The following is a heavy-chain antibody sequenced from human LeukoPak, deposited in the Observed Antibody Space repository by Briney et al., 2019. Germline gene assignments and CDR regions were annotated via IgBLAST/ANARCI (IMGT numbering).Heavy chain of an antibody. J-gene: IGHJ4*02. CDR2: IYSGGST. D-gene: IGHD3-22*01. V-gene: IGHV3-53*01. Sequence: GGSLRLSCAASGFTVSSNYMSWVRQAPGKGLEWVSVIYSGGSTYYADSVEGRFTISRDNSKNTLYLQMNSLRAEDTAVYFCAKRGVVIRVILVGFHKEAYYFDSWGQGALVTVSS. CDR1: GFTVSSNY. CDR3: AKRGVVIRVILVGFHKEAYYFDS.